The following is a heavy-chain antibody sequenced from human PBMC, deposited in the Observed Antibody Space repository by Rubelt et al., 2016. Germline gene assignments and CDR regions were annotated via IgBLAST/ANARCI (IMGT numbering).Heavy chain of an antibody. CDR2: ISGSGGGT. J-gene: IGHJ4*02. Sequence: EVQLLESGGGLVQPGGSLRLSCAASGFTFNSYAMTWVRQAPGKGLEWVSGISGSGGGTYYADTVQARFTIARDKSKKTLYLQMNSLRAEDTAVYYCAKALASSAWQDFAYWGQGTLVTVSS. CDR1: GFTFNSYA. D-gene: IGHD6-19*01. CDR3: AKALASSAWQDFAY. V-gene: IGHV3-23*01.